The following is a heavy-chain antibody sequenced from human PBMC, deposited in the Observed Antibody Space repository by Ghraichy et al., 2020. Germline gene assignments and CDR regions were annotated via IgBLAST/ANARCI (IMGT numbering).Heavy chain of an antibody. Sequence: LSLTCAASGFTFSTYLMSCVRQAPGKGLELVANIKQDGIEKYYMDSLKGRFNISRDNAKNSLYLQMNSLTVDDTAVYYCARGSGRWLTLDYFYGMYVWCQGTTVTVSS. CDR2: IKQDGIEK. J-gene: IGHJ6*02. D-gene: IGHD3-22*01. CDR3: ARGSGRWLTLDYFYGMYV. CDR1: GFTFSTYL. V-gene: IGHV3-7*03.